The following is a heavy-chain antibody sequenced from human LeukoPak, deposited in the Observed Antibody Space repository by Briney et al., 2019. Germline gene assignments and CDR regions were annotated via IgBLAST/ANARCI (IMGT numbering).Heavy chain of an antibody. D-gene: IGHD3-9*01. V-gene: IGHV3-53*01. Sequence: GGSLRLSCAASGFTVSSNYMTWVRQAPGKGLECVSLIYSGGSTYYADSVKGRFTISRDNSKNTLYLQMNSLRDEDTAVYYCAKWGDFDVLTGYYVPDFWGQGTLVTVSS. J-gene: IGHJ4*02. CDR3: AKWGDFDVLTGYYVPDF. CDR2: IYSGGST. CDR1: GFTVSSNY.